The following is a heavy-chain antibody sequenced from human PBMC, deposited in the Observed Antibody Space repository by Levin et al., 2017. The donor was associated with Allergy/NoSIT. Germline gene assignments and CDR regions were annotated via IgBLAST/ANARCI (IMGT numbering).Heavy chain of an antibody. J-gene: IGHJ4*02. CDR1: GYNFNNYW. CDR3: ARRGKGYCSVGNCYSDY. CDR2: IYPYDSDT. D-gene: IGHD2-15*01. V-gene: IGHV5-51*01. Sequence: GGSLRLSCQSSGYNFNNYWIAWVRQMPGKGLEWMGIIYPYDSDTRYSPSFQGQVTISADKSITTAYLQWNSLKASDTAMYYCARRGKGYCSVGNCYSDYWGQGTLVTVSS.